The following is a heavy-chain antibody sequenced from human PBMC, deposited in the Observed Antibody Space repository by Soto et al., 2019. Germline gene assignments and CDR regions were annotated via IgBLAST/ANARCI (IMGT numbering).Heavy chain of an antibody. J-gene: IGHJ4*02. CDR1: GFTFSSYA. CDR2: ISGSGGST. D-gene: IGHD3-9*01. Sequence: GGSLRLSCADSGFTFSSYAMSWVRQAPGKGLEWVSAISGSGGSTYYADSVKGRLTISRDNSKNTLYLQMNSLRAEDTAVYYCAKDYDILTGYYNVPHWGQGTLVTVSS. V-gene: IGHV3-23*01. CDR3: AKDYDILTGYYNVPH.